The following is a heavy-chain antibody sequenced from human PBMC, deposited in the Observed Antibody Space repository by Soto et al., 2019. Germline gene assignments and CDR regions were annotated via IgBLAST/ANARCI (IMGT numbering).Heavy chain of an antibody. CDR1: GYSFAGYW. CDR3: ARQIYDSDTGPNFQYYFDS. Sequence: GESLKISCKGSGYSFAGYWITWVRQKPGKGLEWMGRIDPSDSQTYYSPSFRGHVAISATKSITTVFLQWSSLRASDTAMYYCARQIYDSDTGPNFQYYFDSWGQGTPVTVSS. CDR2: IDPSDSQT. D-gene: IGHD3-22*01. J-gene: IGHJ4*02. V-gene: IGHV5-10-1*01.